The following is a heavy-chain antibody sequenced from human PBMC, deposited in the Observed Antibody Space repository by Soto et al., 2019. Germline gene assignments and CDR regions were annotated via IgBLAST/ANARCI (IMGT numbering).Heavy chain of an antibody. Sequence: EVQLVESGGGLVQPGGSLKLYCAASGFTFSGSSMHWVCQASGKGLEWVDRMRSKADSYATAYAASVKGRFTISRDDSKNTAYLQRASLETEDTAVYYCGMDTPMVPYGMEVWGQGTTVTVSS. CDR1: GFTFSGSS. D-gene: IGHD5-18*01. CDR2: MRSKADSYAT. V-gene: IGHV3-73*01. CDR3: GMDTPMVPYGMEV. J-gene: IGHJ6*02.